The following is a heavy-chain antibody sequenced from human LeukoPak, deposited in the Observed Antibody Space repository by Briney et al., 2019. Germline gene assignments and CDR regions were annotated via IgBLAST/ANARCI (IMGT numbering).Heavy chain of an antibody. CDR1: GYSISSGYY. J-gene: IGHJ5*02. Sequence: SETLSLTCTVSGYSISSGYYWGWIRQPPGKGLEWIGSIYHSGSTYYNPFLKSRVTISVDTSKNQFSLKLSSVTAADTAVYYCARLVPYYYDSSGYYGWFDPWGQGTLVTVSS. V-gene: IGHV4-38-2*02. D-gene: IGHD3-22*01. CDR3: ARLVPYYYDSSGYYGWFDP. CDR2: IYHSGST.